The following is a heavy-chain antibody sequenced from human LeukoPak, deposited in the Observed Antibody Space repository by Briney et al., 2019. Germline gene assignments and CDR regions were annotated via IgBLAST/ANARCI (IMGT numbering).Heavy chain of an antibody. V-gene: IGHV3-53*01. CDR2: IYSGGST. CDR3: ARDRLYSSSSEDY. CDR1: GFTVSSNY. Sequence: AGGSLRLSCAASGFTVSSNYMCWVRQAPGKGLEWVSVIYSGGSTYYADSVQGRFTISRDNSKNTLYLQMNSLRAEDTAVYYCARDRLYSSSSEDYWGQGILVTVSS. J-gene: IGHJ4*02. D-gene: IGHD6-6*01.